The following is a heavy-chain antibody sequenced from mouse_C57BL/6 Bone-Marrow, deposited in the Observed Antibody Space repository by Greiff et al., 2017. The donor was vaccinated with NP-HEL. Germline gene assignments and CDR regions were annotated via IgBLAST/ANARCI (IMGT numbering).Heavy chain of an antibody. Sequence: QVQLQQPGAELVKPGASVKMSCKASGYTFTSYWITWVKQRPGQGLEWIGDIYPGSGSTNYNEKFKSKATLTVDTSSSTAYMQLSSLTSEDSAVHYGARRRDDGYYVGYFDVWGTGTTVTVSS. CDR1: GYTFTSYW. V-gene: IGHV1-55*01. J-gene: IGHJ1*03. CDR3: ARRRDDGYYVGYFDV. D-gene: IGHD2-3*01. CDR2: IYPGSGST.